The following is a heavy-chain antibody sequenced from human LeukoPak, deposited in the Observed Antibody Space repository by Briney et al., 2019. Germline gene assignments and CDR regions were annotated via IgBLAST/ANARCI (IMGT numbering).Heavy chain of an antibody. CDR1: GFTISSNY. CDR3: SGELH. CDR2: IYSGGTT. J-gene: IGHJ4*02. Sequence: ETLTLTCAASGFTISSNYMRGLLQAPGQERMGWSGIYSGGTTYYENSLNSRFTISRDNSKNTLYLQMISLGAEATAVYYFSGELHLGEGKLVTASS. V-gene: IGHV3-53*05.